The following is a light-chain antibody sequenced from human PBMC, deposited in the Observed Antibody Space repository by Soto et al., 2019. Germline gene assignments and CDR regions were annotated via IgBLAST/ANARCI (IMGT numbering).Light chain of an antibody. CDR3: QQYGSSYT. CDR1: QSVSSSY. J-gene: IGKJ2*01. V-gene: IGKV3-20*01. CDR2: GAS. Sequence: EIVMTQSPATLSVSPGERATLSCRASQSVSSSYLAWYQQKPGQAPRLLIYGASSRATGIPDRFSGSGSRTDFTLTISGLEPEDFAVYYCQQYGSSYTFGQGTKVDIK.